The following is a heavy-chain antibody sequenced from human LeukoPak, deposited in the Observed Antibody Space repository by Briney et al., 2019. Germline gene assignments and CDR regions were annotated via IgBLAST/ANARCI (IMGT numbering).Heavy chain of an antibody. CDR2: MNPDSGNT. J-gene: IGHJ6*03. Sequence: GASVKVSCKASGYTFTGYYIHWVRQAPGQGLEWMGWMNPDSGNTGYAQKFQGRVTMTRNTSISTAYMELSSLRSEDTAVYYCAREYGDYSRPFYYYYMDVWGKGTTVTISS. CDR1: GYTFTGYY. CDR3: AREYGDYSRPFYYYYMDV. D-gene: IGHD4-17*01. V-gene: IGHV1-8*02.